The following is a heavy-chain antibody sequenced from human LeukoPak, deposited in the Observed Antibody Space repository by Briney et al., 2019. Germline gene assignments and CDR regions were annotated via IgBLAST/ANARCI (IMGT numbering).Heavy chain of an antibody. V-gene: IGHV3-73*01. CDR3: ISSGWYGALAY. D-gene: IGHD6-19*01. Sequence: EGSLRLSCAASGFTFSGSAMHWVRQASGKGLEWVGRIRSKANSYATAYAASVKGRFTISRDASKNTAYLQMNSLKTEDTAVYYCISSGWYGALAYWGQGTLVTVSS. J-gene: IGHJ4*02. CDR1: GFTFSGSA. CDR2: IRSKANSYAT.